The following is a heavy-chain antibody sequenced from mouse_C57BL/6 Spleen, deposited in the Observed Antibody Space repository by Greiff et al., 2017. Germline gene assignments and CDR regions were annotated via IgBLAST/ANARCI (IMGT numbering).Heavy chain of an antibody. D-gene: IGHD1-1*01. CDR3: ARQFITTVVAPFDY. Sequence: LQQSGAELVRPGASVKMSCKASGYTFTSYNMHWVKQTPRQGLEWIGAIYPGNGDTSYNKKLKGKATLTVDTSSGTASMQLSSLTSEDSAVYFCARQFITTVVAPFDYWGQGTTLTVSS. CDR2: IYPGNGDT. J-gene: IGHJ2*01. CDR1: GYTFTSYN. V-gene: IGHV1-12*01.